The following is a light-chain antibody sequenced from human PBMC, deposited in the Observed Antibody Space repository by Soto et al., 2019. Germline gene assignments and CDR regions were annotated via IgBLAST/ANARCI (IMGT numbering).Light chain of an antibody. CDR1: QGISTW. J-gene: IGKJ4*01. V-gene: IGKV1-12*01. CDR2: VAS. Sequence: DLQMTQSPSSVSASVGDSVTITCRASQGISTWLAWYQQKPEKAPKVLIYVASSLRSGVPSRFSGSGSGTDFTLTINNLQPEDFATYYCQHGNSSPVTFGGGTKVEIK. CDR3: QHGNSSPVT.